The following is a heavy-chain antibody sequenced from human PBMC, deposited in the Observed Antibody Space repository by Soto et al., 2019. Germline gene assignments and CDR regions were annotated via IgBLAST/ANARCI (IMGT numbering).Heavy chain of an antibody. CDR3: GRGRRGQIVVFF. D-gene: IGHD3-22*01. CDR1: GYTFTGHY. Sequence: ASVKVSCKASGYTFTGHYIHWVRQAPEQGPEWMGEIGPESGATRYAQKFQGRVTMTRDMSITTVYMELNNLSPDDTAVYYCGRGRRGQIVVFFWCQGTPVTVS. CDR2: IGPESGAT. J-gene: IGHJ4*02. V-gene: IGHV1-2*02.